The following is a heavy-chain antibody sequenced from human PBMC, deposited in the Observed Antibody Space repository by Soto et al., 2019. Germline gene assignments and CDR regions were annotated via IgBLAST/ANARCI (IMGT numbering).Heavy chain of an antibody. J-gene: IGHJ5*02. CDR1: SVSNAW. V-gene: IGHV3-15*07. D-gene: IGHD3-22*01. CDR2: IKSKTDGGTT. CDR3: TTDGLYYYDSSEGA. Sequence: SVSNAWMNWVRQAPGKGLEWVGRIKSKTDGGTTDYAAPVKGRFTIPRDDSKNTLYLQMNSLKTEDTAVYYCTTDGLYYYDSSEGAWGQGTLVTVSS.